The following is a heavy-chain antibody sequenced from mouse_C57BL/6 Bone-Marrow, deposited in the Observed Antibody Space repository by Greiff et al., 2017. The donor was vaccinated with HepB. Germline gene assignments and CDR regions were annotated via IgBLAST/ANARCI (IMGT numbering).Heavy chain of an antibody. CDR1: GYSITSDY. CDR3: ARLIYYYGSSPWYFDV. J-gene: IGHJ1*03. D-gene: IGHD1-1*01. Sequence: EVKLMESGPGLAKPSQTLSLTCSVTGYSITSDYWNWIRKFPGNKLEYMGYISYSGSTYYNPSLKSRISITRDTSKNQYYLQLNSVTTEDTATYYCARLIYYYGSSPWYFDVWGTGTTVTVSS. V-gene: IGHV3-8*01. CDR2: ISYSGST.